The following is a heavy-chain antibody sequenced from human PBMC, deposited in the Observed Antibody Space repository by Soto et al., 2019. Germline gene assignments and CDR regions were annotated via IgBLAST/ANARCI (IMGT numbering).Heavy chain of an antibody. V-gene: IGHV3-30*04. CDR3: ARDAGLGSSIVAFDI. J-gene: IGHJ3*02. CDR2: ISYDGSNK. CDR1: GFIFSSYA. D-gene: IGHD7-27*01. Sequence: GGSLRLSCAASGFIFSSYAMHWVRQAPGKGLEWVAVISYDGSNKYYADSVKGRFTISRDNSKNTLYLQMNSLRAEDAAVYYCARDAGLGSSIVAFDIRGQGTMVTV.